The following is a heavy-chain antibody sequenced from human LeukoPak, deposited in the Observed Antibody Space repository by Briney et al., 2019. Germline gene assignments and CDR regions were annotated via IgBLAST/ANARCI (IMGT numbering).Heavy chain of an antibody. J-gene: IGHJ6*02. V-gene: IGHV3-11*01. CDR1: GFTFSDHD. CDR2: ISNVGSPI. D-gene: IGHD5-18*01. CDR3: ARVRQEKGGYSYYYGMDV. Sequence: GGSLRLSCAASGFTFSDHDMSWVRQAPGKGLEWVSYISNVGSPINYAASVKGRFTISRDNAKNSLYLQMNSLRAEDTALYFCARVRQEKGGYSYYYGMDVWGQGTTVTVSS.